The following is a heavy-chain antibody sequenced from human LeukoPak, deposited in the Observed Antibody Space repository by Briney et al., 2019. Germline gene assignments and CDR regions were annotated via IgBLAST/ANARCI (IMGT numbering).Heavy chain of an antibody. CDR2: ISSGGATT. CDR1: GFSFSTYA. CDR3: AKAWTGYSLFDS. D-gene: IGHD3/OR15-3a*01. Sequence: PGGSLRLSCAASGFSFSTYAMSWVRQAPGKGLEWVSAISSGGATTDHADSVKGRFTISRDNFKNTLYLRMNSLRAEDTAVYYCAKAWTGYSLFDSWGQGTLVSVSS. J-gene: IGHJ4*02. V-gene: IGHV3-23*01.